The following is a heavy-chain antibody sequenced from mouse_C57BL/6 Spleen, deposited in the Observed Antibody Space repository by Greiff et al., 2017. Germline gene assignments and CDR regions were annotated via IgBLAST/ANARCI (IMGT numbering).Heavy chain of an antibody. CDR1: GYTFTDYY. J-gene: IGHJ1*03. CDR2: IYPGSGNT. Sequence: VQLQQSGAELVRPGASVKLSCKASGYTFTDYYINWVKQRPGQGLEWIARIYPGSGNTYYNEKFKGKATLTAEKSSSTAYMQLSSLTSEDSAVYCCARDWDVGYFDVWGTGTTVTVSS. V-gene: IGHV1-76*01. D-gene: IGHD4-1*01. CDR3: ARDWDVGYFDV.